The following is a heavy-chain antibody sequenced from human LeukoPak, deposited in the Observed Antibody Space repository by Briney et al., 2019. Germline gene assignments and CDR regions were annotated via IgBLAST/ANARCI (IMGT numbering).Heavy chain of an antibody. D-gene: IGHD6-13*01. J-gene: IGHJ6*03. CDR3: ARDAAIAAAGYYYYYMDV. CDR1: GFTFSDYY. Sequence: GGSLRLSCAASGFTFSDYYMSWIRQAPGKGLEWVSYISSSGSTIYYADSVKGRFTIPRDNAKNSLYLQMNSLRAEDTAVYYCARDAAIAAAGYYYYYMDVWGKGTTVTVSS. V-gene: IGHV3-11*04. CDR2: ISSSGSTI.